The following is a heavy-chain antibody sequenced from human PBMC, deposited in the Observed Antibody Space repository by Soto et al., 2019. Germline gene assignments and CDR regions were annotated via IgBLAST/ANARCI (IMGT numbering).Heavy chain of an antibody. V-gene: IGHV4-4*02. CDR1: GGTIRSPDW. Sequence: PSETLSLTCGVSGGTIRSPDWWTWVRQPPGKGLEWIGEIFQSGSTNYTPSLESRVTISVDKSKNQFSLTLTSVTAADTAGYFCARGRGRYSSGWSWFDPWGQGILVTVSS. J-gene: IGHJ5*02. CDR3: ARGRGRYSSGWSWFDP. CDR2: IFQSGST. D-gene: IGHD6-19*01.